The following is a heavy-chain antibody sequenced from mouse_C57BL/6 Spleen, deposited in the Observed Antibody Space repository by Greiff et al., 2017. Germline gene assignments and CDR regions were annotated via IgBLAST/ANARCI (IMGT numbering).Heavy chain of an antibody. J-gene: IGHJ1*03. D-gene: IGHD1-1*01. CDR1: GYAFSSYW. CDR2: IYPGDGDS. Sequence: QVQLKQSGAELVKPGASVKISCKASGYAFSSYWMNWVKQRPGKGLEWIGQIYPGDGDSNYNGKFKGKATLTADKSSSTSYMQLSSLTSEDSAVYFCARSTVAPYWYFGVWGTGTTVTVSS. CDR3: ARSTVAPYWYFGV. V-gene: IGHV1-80*01.